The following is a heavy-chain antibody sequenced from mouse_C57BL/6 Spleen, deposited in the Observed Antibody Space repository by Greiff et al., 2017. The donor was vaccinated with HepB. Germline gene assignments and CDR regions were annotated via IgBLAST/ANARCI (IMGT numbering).Heavy chain of an antibody. J-gene: IGHJ2*01. V-gene: IGHV2-5*01. CDR2: IWRGGST. D-gene: IGHD1-1*02. CDR3: TKNYVGDPYYDG. Sequence: VQGVESGPGLVQPSQSLSITCTVSGFSLTSYGVHWVRQSPGKGLEWLGVIWRGGSTDYNAAFMSRLCITKDNSKSQVLFKMNSLQADDTAIYYCTKNYVGDPYYDGWGQGATLTVSS. CDR1: GFSLTSYG.